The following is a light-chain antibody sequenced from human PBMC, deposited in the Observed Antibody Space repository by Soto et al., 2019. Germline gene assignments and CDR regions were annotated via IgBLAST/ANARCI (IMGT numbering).Light chain of an antibody. CDR3: QERSNWPPYT. CDR2: DAS. V-gene: IGKV3-11*01. CDR1: QSVSSY. J-gene: IGKJ2*01. Sequence: EIVLTQSPATLSLSPGERATLSCRASQSVSSYLAWYQQKRGQAPRLLIYDASNRATGIPARFSGGGSETDLALSIISLEPEDFAVYYCQERSNWPPYTVGQGTKLEIK.